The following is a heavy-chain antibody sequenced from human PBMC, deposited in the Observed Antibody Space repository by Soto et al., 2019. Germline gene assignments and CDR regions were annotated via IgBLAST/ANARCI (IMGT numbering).Heavy chain of an antibody. V-gene: IGHV1-69*02. J-gene: IGHJ4*02. CDR2: IIPILGMS. Sequence: ASVKVSCKASGGTFSSYTISWVRQAPGQGLEWMGRIIPILGMSNYAQRFQGRVTITADKSTSTAYMELSGLRSEDTAMYYCATSYGSGYRAFDYWGQGALVTVSS. CDR3: ATSYGSGYRAFDY. CDR1: GGTFSSYT. D-gene: IGHD3-10*01.